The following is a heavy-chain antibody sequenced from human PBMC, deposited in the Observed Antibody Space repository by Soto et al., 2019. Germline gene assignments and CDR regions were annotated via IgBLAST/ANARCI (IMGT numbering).Heavy chain of an antibody. CDR2: IRSKAYGGTT. Sequence: EVQLVESGGGLVQPGRSLRLSCTASGFTFGDYAMSWFRQAPGKGLEWVGFIRSKAYGGTTEYVASVKGRFTISRDDSKSIAYLQMNSLKTEDTAVYYCTRVNGQLVHLDYWGQGTLVTVSS. J-gene: IGHJ4*02. V-gene: IGHV3-49*03. CDR1: GFTFGDYA. D-gene: IGHD6-6*01. CDR3: TRVNGQLVHLDY.